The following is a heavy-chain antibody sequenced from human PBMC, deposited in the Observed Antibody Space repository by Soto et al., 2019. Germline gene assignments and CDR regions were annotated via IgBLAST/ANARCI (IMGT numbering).Heavy chain of an antibody. D-gene: IGHD3-10*01. Sequence: GDSQRIPCKVSGYSFTSYWSRRVIQMPGKGLEWMGIIYPGDSDTRYSPSFQGQVTISADKSISTAYLQWSSLKASDTAMYYCARLGPPYYYYGMDVWGQGTTVTVSS. V-gene: IGHV5-51*01. CDR3: ARLGPPYYYYGMDV. J-gene: IGHJ6*02. CDR2: IYPGDSDT. CDR1: GYSFTSYW.